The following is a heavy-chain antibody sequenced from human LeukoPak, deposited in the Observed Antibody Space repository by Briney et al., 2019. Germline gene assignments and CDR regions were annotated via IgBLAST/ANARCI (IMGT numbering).Heavy chain of an antibody. V-gene: IGHV3-33*01. CDR2: IWYDGSNK. CDR3: ARDRSGYFQN. CDR1: GFTFSSYG. D-gene: IGHD3-3*01. Sequence: GRSLRLSCAASGFTFSSYGMHWARQAPGKGLEWVAVIWYDGSNKYYADPVKGRFTISRDNSKNTLYLQMNSLRAEDTAVYYCARDRSGYFQNWGQGTLVTVSS. J-gene: IGHJ1*01.